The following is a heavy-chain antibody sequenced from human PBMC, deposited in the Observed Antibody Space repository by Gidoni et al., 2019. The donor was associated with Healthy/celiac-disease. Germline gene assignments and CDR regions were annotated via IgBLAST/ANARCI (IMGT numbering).Heavy chain of an antibody. Sequence: QVQLQQWGAGLLQPSETLSLTCAVYGGSFSGYSWSWVRQPPGTGLAWIGEINHSGSTNYNPSLKCRVTISVDTSKIQYSLKLSSVTAADTAVYYCARGRHLTNYFASSGYYYVLDYWGQGTLVTVSS. D-gene: IGHD3-22*01. CDR1: GGSFSGYS. CDR2: INHSGST. J-gene: IGHJ4*02. V-gene: IGHV4-34*01. CDR3: ARGRHLTNYFASSGYYYVLDY.